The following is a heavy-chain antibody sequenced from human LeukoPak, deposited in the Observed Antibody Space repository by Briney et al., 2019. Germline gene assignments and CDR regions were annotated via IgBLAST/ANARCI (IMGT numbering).Heavy chain of an antibody. Sequence: PSETLSLTCTVSGGSISSYYWSWIRQPPGKGLEWIGYIYTSGSTNYNPSLKSRVTISVDTSKNQFSLKLSSVTAADTAVYYCARGGYDYYAFDIWGRGTMVTVSS. CDR3: ARGGYDYYAFDI. CDR1: GGSISSYY. V-gene: IGHV4-4*09. CDR2: IYTSGST. J-gene: IGHJ3*02. D-gene: IGHD5-12*01.